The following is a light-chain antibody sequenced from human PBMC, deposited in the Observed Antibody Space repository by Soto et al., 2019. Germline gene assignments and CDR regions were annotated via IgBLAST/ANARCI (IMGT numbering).Light chain of an antibody. V-gene: IGLV2-8*01. CDR1: SSDVGAYNY. J-gene: IGLJ2*01. CDR2: EVT. Sequence: QSVLTQPPSASGSPGQSVTISCTGTSSDVGAYNYVSWYQQYPGKAPKLMISEVTKRPSGVPDRFSGSKSGNTASLTVSGLQVEDEADYYCSSYAGSDNVIFGGGTKLTVL. CDR3: SSYAGSDNVI.